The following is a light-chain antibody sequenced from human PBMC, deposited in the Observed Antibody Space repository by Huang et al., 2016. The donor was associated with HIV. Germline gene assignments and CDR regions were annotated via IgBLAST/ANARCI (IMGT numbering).Light chain of an antibody. CDR2: EAA. CDR3: QQCFNWSPYT. Sequence: EIVLTQSPATLSLSPGERATLTCRASQSVGPFLAWYQQKPGQAPRLLIYEAADRATGTPARFSGSGSGTDFTLTISSLEPEDFAVYYCQQCFNWSPYTFGQGTKLEI. J-gene: IGKJ2*01. CDR1: QSVGPF. V-gene: IGKV3-11*01.